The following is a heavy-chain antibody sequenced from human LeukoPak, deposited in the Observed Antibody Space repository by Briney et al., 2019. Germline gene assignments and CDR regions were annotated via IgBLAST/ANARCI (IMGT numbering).Heavy chain of an antibody. Sequence: SETLPLTCTVSGGSISSYYWSWIRQPPGKGLEWIGYIYYSGSTNYNPSLKSRVTISVDTSKNQVSLKLSSVTAADTAVYYCAGYYDSFFHYWGQGTLVTVSS. J-gene: IGHJ4*02. CDR2: IYYSGST. D-gene: IGHD3-22*01. CDR1: GGSISSYY. CDR3: AGYYDSFFHY. V-gene: IGHV4-59*01.